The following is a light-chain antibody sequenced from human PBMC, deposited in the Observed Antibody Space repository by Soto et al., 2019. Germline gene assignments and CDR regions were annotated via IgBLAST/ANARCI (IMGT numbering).Light chain of an antibody. J-gene: IGKJ1*01. V-gene: IGKV2-28*01. CDR3: MQGLHRHPT. CDR2: WRS. Sequence: DIVMTQSPLSLPVTPGEPASISCRSSQSLLHSNGYNYLDWYLQKPGQSPQLLIYWRSNRASGVTDRISGRGSGIDFTRKIKRVEAEDVVVYFCMQGLHRHPTFGQGTKVEIK. CDR1: QSLLHSNGYNY.